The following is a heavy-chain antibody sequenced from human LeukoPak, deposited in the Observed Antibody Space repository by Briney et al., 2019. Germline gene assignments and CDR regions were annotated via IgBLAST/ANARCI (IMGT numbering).Heavy chain of an antibody. Sequence: GGSLRLSCAASGFTFSSYSMSWVRQASGKGLEWVSYISSSSSTIYYADSVKGRFTISRDNAKNSLYLQMNSLRAEDTAVYYCARLGTSTYYDFWSGYYTGGYYYSMDVWGKGTTVTVSS. J-gene: IGHJ6*03. CDR2: ISSSSSTI. CDR3: ARLGTSTYYDFWSGYYTGGYYYSMDV. D-gene: IGHD3-3*01. CDR1: GFTFSSYS. V-gene: IGHV3-48*01.